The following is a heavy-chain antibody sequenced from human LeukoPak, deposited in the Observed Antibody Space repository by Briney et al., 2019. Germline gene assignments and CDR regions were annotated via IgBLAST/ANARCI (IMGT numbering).Heavy chain of an antibody. CDR2: IYTSGST. D-gene: IGHD3-3*01. CDR1: GVSISSYY. Sequence: PSETLSLTGTGSGVSISSYYWSWIRQPAGKGLEWIGRIYTSGSTNYNPSLTSRLTMSVDTSKNQFSLKLSSVTAPDTAVYYCARAGIFGVVIDYSGQGTLVTVSS. V-gene: IGHV4-4*07. CDR3: ARAGIFGVVIDY. J-gene: IGHJ4*02.